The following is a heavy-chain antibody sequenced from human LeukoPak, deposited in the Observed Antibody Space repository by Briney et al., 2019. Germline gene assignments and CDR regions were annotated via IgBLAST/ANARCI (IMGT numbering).Heavy chain of an antibody. D-gene: IGHD3-3*01. CDR3: ARGRVTYYDFWRSPFDY. CDR1: GGSISSYY. CDR2: IYYSGST. J-gene: IGHJ4*02. V-gene: IGHV4-59*12. Sequence: SETLSLTCTVSGGSISSYYWSWIRQPPGKGPEWIGYIYYSGSTNYNPSLKSRVTISVDTSKNQFSLKLSSVTAADTAVYYCARGRVTYYDFWRSPFDYWGQGTLVTVSS.